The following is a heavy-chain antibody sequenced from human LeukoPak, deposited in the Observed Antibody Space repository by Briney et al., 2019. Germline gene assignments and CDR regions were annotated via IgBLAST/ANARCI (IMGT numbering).Heavy chain of an antibody. D-gene: IGHD3-10*01. CDR3: ARRARGFGESPFDY. CDR2: IYYSGST. J-gene: IGHJ4*02. Sequence: PSETLSLTRTVSGGSISSSSDYWGWIRQPPGKGLEWIGSIYYSGSTYYNPSLKSRVTISVDTSKNQFSLKLSSVTAADTAVYYCARRARGFGESPFDYWGQGTLVTVSS. CDR1: GGSISSSSDY. V-gene: IGHV4-39*01.